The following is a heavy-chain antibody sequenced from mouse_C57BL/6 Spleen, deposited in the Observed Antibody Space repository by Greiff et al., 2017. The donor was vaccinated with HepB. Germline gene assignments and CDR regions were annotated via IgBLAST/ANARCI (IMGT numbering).Heavy chain of an antibody. CDR2: IDPSDSYT. V-gene: IGHV1-69*01. CDR1: GYTFTSYW. D-gene: IGHD2-12*01. CDR3: ARRAYSSMDY. Sequence: VKLQQPGAELVMPGASVKLSCKASGYTFTSYWMHWVKQRPGQGLEWIGEIDPSDSYTNYNQKFKGKSTLTVDKSSSTAYMQLSSLTSEDSAVYYCARRAYSSMDYWGQGTSVTVSS. J-gene: IGHJ4*01.